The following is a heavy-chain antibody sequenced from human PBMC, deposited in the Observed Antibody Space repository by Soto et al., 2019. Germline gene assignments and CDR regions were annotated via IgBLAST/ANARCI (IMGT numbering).Heavy chain of an antibody. V-gene: IGHV3-23*01. CDR2: VSGSGTRT. CDR3: AKETPYYDVWSGQDDEFDS. D-gene: IGHD3-3*01. Sequence: EVQLLESGGGLVQPGGSLRLSCAASGFTFSSYAMAWVRQAPRKGLEWVSSVSGSGTRTYYADSVKGRFTISRDNSKNTLDLQMNSLRAEDTAVYYCAKETPYYDVWSGQDDEFDSWGQGTLVTVSS. CDR1: GFTFSSYA. J-gene: IGHJ4*02.